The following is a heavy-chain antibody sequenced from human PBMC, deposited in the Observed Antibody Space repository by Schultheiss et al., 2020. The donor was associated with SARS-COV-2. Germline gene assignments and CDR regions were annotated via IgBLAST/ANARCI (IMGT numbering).Heavy chain of an antibody. Sequence: GGSLRLSCAASGFIFSNAWMKWVRQAPGKGLEWVSVIYSGGTTYYANSVKGRFSISRDNSKNTLYLQMNSLRAEDTAVYYCAPHGGGYESYFDYWGQGTLVTVSS. V-gene: IGHV3-53*01. J-gene: IGHJ4*02. D-gene: IGHD5-12*01. CDR3: APHGGGYESYFDY. CDR1: GFIFSNAW. CDR2: IYSGGTT.